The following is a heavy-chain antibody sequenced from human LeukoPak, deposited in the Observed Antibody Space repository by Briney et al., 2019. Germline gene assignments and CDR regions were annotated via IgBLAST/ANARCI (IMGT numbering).Heavy chain of an antibody. V-gene: IGHV6-1*01. J-gene: IGHJ5*02. Sequence: SQTLSLTCVISGDSVSSNNVAWNWIRQSPSRGLEWLGRTYYRSKWYHDYAVSVKSRITINPDTSKNQFSLQLNSVTPEDTAVYYCARGYCSGGSCYDWFDPWGQGTLVTVSS. D-gene: IGHD2-15*01. CDR3: ARGYCSGGSCYDWFDP. CDR1: GDSVSSNNVA. CDR2: TYYRSKWYH.